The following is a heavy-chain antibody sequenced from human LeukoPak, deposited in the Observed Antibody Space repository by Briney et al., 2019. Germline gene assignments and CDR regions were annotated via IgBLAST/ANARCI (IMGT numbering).Heavy chain of an antibody. CDR3: AKDRGTRGPNWFDP. D-gene: IGHD3-10*01. CDR2: INQDGGKK. V-gene: IGHV3-7*03. J-gene: IGHJ5*02. CDR1: GFNFSSYW. Sequence: GGSLRLSCAASGFNFSSYWMSWVRQAPGKGLEWVANINQDGGKKYYVDSVRGRFAISRDNAENSVYLQMNSLRAEDTAVYYCAKDRGTRGPNWFDPWGQGTLVTVSS.